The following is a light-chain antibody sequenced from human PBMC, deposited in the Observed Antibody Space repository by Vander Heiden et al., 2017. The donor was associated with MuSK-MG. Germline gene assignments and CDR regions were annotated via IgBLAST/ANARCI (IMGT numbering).Light chain of an antibody. J-gene: IGKJ2*01. CDR3: QQYGSSPLYT. V-gene: IGKV3-20*01. CDR1: QSVSSSY. Sequence: ELVLTQSPGTLSLSPRERATLSCRARQSVSSSYLAWYQQKPGQAPRLLIYGASSRATGIPDRFSGSGSGTDFTLTISRLEPEDFAVYYCQQYGSSPLYTFGQGTKLEIK. CDR2: GAS.